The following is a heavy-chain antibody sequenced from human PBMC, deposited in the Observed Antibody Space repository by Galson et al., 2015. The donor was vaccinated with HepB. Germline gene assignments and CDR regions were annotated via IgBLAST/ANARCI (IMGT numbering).Heavy chain of an antibody. CDR2: INAGNGNT. J-gene: IGHJ4*02. CDR1: GYTFTSYA. Sequence: SVKVSCKASGYTFTSYAMHWVRQAPGQRLEWMGWINAGNGNTKYSQKFQGRVTITRDTSASTAYMELSSLRSEDTAVYYCARDYIAAAGRGRTNYFDYWGQGTLVTVSS. D-gene: IGHD6-13*01. CDR3: ARDYIAAAGRGRTNYFDY. V-gene: IGHV1-3*01.